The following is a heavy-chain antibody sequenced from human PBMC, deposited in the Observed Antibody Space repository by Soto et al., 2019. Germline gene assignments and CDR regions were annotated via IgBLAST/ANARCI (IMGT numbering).Heavy chain of an antibody. CDR2: IDPSDSYT. V-gene: IGHV5-10-1*01. Sequence: GESLKISCKGSGYRFTSYWTSWVSQMPGKGLEWMGRIDPSDSYTNYSPSFQGHVTISTDKTISTAYLQWSSLKASDTAMYYWASHSRIAARPYYYYGMDVWGEGTTVTVSS. J-gene: IGHJ6*04. CDR1: GYRFTSYW. CDR3: ASHSRIAARPYYYYGMDV. D-gene: IGHD6-6*01.